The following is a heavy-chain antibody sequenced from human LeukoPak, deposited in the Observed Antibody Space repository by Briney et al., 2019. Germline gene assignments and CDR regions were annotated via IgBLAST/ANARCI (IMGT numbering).Heavy chain of an antibody. CDR3: ARDARDFWSGYYPRPYYFDY. Sequence: GGSLRLSCAASGFTFRSYWMSWVRQAPGKGLEWVANIKQDGSEKYYVDSVKGRFTISRDNAKNSLYLQMNSLRAEDTAVYYCARDARDFWSGYYPRPYYFDYWGQGTLVTVSS. CDR1: GFTFRSYW. D-gene: IGHD3-3*01. J-gene: IGHJ4*02. V-gene: IGHV3-7*01. CDR2: IKQDGSEK.